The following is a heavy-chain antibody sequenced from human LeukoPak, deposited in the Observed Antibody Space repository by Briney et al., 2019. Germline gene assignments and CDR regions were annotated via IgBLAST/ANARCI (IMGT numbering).Heavy chain of an antibody. D-gene: IGHD1-26*01. CDR2: ISYDGSNK. CDR3: ARGSSGGSYYRWYLDL. V-gene: IGHV3-30-3*01. Sequence: GKSLRLSCAASGFTFSGYPIHWVRQAPGKGLEWVAVISYDGSNKYYADSVKGRSTISRDNSKNTLYLQMNSLRAEDTAVYYCARGSSGGSYYRWYLDLWGRGTLVTVSS. CDR1: GFTFSGYP. J-gene: IGHJ2*01.